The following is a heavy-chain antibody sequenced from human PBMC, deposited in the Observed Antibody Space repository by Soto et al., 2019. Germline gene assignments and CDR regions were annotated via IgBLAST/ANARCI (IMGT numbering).Heavy chain of an antibody. CDR2: ILSDGSNK. CDR3: ARDDEGGSDCDLGY. V-gene: IGHV3-30-3*01. J-gene: IGHJ4*02. CDR1: GFTLSSHA. D-gene: IGHD1-26*01. Sequence: QVQLVESGGGVVQPGRSLRLSCAVSGFTLSSHAMHWVRQAPGKGLEWVALILSDGSNKYYADSVKGRFTTSRDNSKNTRYLKMNSLSVEDTAVYYCARDDEGGSDCDLGYWGQGALVTVSS.